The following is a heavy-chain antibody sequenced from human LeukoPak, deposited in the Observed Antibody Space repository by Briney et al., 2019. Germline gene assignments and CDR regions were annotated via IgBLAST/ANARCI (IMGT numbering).Heavy chain of an antibody. V-gene: IGHV1-8*01. CDR2: MNPNSGNT. CDR1: GYTFTSYD. J-gene: IGHJ4*02. Sequence: ASVKVSCKASGYTFTSYDINWVRQATGQGLEWMGWMNPNSGNTGYAQKFQGRVTMTSDTSIDTAYMELSSLRSEDTAVYYCATELRWKEYWGQGTLVTVSS. D-gene: IGHD4-23*01. CDR3: ATELRWKEY.